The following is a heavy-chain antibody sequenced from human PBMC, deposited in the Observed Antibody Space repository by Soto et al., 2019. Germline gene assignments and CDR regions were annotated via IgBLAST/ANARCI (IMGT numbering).Heavy chain of an antibody. D-gene: IGHD3-16*01. CDR2: IYYSGST. CDR1: GGSISSGGYY. J-gene: IGHJ6*02. CDR3: AREGLRGYYYGMDV. Sequence: SETLSLTCTVSGGSISSGGYYWSWIRQHPGKGLEWIGYIYYSGSTYYNPSLKSRVTISVDTSKNQFSLKLSSVTAADTAVYYCAREGLRGYYYGMDVWGQGTTVTVSS. V-gene: IGHV4-31*03.